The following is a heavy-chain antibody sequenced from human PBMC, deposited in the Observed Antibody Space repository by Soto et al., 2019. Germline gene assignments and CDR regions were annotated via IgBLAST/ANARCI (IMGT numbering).Heavy chain of an antibody. V-gene: IGHV1-2*04. CDR2: INPNSGGT. CDR3: ARAKPVITGYYYYGMDV. D-gene: IGHD3-22*01. J-gene: IGHJ6*02. CDR1: GYTFTGYY. Sequence: GASVKVSCKASGYTFTGYYMHWVRQAPGQGLEWMGWINPNSGGTNYAQKFQGWVTMTRDTSISTAYMELSRLRSDDTAVYYCARAKPVITGYYYYGMDVWGQGTKVTVSS.